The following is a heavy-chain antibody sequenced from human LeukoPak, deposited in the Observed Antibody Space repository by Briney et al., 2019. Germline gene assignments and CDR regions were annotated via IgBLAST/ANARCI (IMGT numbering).Heavy chain of an antibody. V-gene: IGHV4-34*01. CDR1: GGSFSGYY. D-gene: IGHD7-27*01. J-gene: IGHJ6*02. CDR2: INHSGST. Sequence: PSETLSLTGAVYGGSFSGYYWSWIRQPPGKGLEWIGEINHSGSTNYNPSLKSRVTISVDTSKNQFSLKLSSVTAADTAVYYCARGLRLGIPYYYYGMDVWGQGTTVTVSS. CDR3: ARGLRLGIPYYYYGMDV.